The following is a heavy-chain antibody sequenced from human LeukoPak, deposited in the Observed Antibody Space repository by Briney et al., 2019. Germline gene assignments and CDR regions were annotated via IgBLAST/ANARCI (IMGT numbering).Heavy chain of an antibody. D-gene: IGHD3-16*01. CDR1: GGSISRGGYS. V-gene: IGHV4-30-4*07. J-gene: IGHJ3*02. CDR3: ARVMITFGGVTGFLRAFDI. Sequence: SETLSLTCAVSGGSISRGGYSWSWIRQPPGKGLEWIGYFYYSGSTYYNPSLKSRVTISVDTSKNQLSLKLSSVTAADTAVYYYARVMITFGGVTGFLRAFDIWGQGTMVTVSS. CDR2: FYYSGST.